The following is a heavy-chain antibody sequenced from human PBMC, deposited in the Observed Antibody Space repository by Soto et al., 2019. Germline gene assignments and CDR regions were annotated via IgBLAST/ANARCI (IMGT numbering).Heavy chain of an antibody. CDR2: INHNGST. J-gene: IGHJ6*02. V-gene: IGHV4-34*01. CDR3: GRGRGYSNAWGSYYSGMDV. Sequence: NPSETLSLTCAIYGGSFSNYYWNWIRQPPGKGLEWMGKINHNGSTNYSPSLKSRLTISVDTSKNQFPLKLISVTAADTAVYFCGRGRGYSNAWGSYYSGMDVWGQGTTVTVSS. D-gene: IGHD6-19*01. CDR1: GGSFSNYY.